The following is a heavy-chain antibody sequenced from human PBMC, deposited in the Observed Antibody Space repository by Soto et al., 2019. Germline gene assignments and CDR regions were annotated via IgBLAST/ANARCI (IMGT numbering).Heavy chain of an antibody. CDR2: ISGSGGST. D-gene: IGHD1-26*01. CDR3: ARPSWRGSYPSGVFDY. Sequence: LRLSCSASGFTFSSYAMSWVRQAPGKGLEWVSAISGSGGSTYYADSVKGRFTISRDNSKNTLYLQMNSLRAEDTAVYYCARPSWRGSYPSGVFDYWGQGTLVTVSS. V-gene: IGHV3-23*01. J-gene: IGHJ4*02. CDR1: GFTFSSYA.